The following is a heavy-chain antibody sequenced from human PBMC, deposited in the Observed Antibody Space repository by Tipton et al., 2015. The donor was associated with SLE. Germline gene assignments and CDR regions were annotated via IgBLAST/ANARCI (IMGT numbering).Heavy chain of an antibody. V-gene: IGHV4-38-2*02. Sequence: TLSLTCTVSGYSISSGYYWGWIRQPPGKGLEWIATIYHNENTYYNPSLKSRITISVDTSKNQFSLNLNSVTAADTAVYYCARDLGHGGDSDYWGQGTLVTVSS. CDR3: ARDLGHGGDSDY. D-gene: IGHD3/OR15-3a*01. J-gene: IGHJ4*02. CDR2: IYHNENT. CDR1: GYSISSGYY.